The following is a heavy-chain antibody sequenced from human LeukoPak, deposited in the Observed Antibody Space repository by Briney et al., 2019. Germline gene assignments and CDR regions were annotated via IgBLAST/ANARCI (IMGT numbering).Heavy chain of an antibody. D-gene: IGHD3-10*01. CDR3: ARGLTAGSYYDNWFDP. CDR1: GGSISSYY. CDR2: IYYSGST. V-gene: IGHV4-59*12. J-gene: IGHJ5*02. Sequence: SETLSLTCTVSGGSISSYYWSWIRQPPGKGLEWIGYIYYSGSTNYNPSLKSRVTISVDTSKNQFSLKLSSVTAADTAVYYCARGLTAGSYYDNWFDPWGQGTLVTVSS.